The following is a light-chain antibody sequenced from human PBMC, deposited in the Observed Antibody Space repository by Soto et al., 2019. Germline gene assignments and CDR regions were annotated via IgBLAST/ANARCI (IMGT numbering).Light chain of an antibody. V-gene: IGLV1-47*01. CDR1: SSNIGSNY. CDR3: AAWDDSLSVVV. CDR2: RNN. Sequence: QLVLTQPPSASGTPGQRVTISCSGSSSNIGSNYVYWYQQLPGTAPKLLVYRNNQRPSEVPDRFSGSKSGTSASLAISGLRSEDEADYYCAAWDDSLSVVVFGGGTKLTVL. J-gene: IGLJ2*01.